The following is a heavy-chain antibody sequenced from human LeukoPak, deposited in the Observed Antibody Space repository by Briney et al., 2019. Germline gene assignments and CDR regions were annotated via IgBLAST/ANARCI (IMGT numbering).Heavy chain of an antibody. J-gene: IGHJ4*02. D-gene: IGHD2-21*01. CDR1: GASISGSDW. CDR3: ARVVGNTNFDS. CDR2: IYHSGST. Sequence: SETLSLTCAVSGASISGSDWWSWVRQPPGKGLEWIGEIYHSGSTNYNSSLKSRVTISVDKSKSHFSLKVSSVTAADTAVYYCARVVGNTNFDSWGQGALVTVSS. V-gene: IGHV4-4*02.